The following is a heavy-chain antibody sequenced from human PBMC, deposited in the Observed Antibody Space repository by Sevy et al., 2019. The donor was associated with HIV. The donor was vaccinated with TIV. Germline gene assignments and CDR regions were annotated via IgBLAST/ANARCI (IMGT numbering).Heavy chain of an antibody. Sequence: GGSLRLSCAASGFSFSSYGMHWVRQAPGKGLEWMSYIQSDGSNKDYADSVKGRFTISRDNSKNPLYLKMNSLRVEDTVVFYCVKEGGGEGGDHWGQGTLVTVSS. D-gene: IGHD2-21*01. V-gene: IGHV3-30*02. CDR1: GFSFSSYG. CDR2: IQSDGSNK. J-gene: IGHJ4*02. CDR3: VKEGGGEGGDH.